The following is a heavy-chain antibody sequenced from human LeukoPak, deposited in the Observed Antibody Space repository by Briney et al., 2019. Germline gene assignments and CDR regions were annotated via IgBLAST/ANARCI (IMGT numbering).Heavy chain of an antibody. CDR1: GGSISSGGYY. Sequence: SETLSLTCTVSGGSISSGGYYWSWIRQHPGKGLEWIGYIYYSGSTYYNPSLKSRFTISVDTSKNQFSLKLSSVTAADTAVYYCARGLKKRAFFDYWGQGTLVTVSS. CDR3: ARGLKKRAFFDY. D-gene: IGHD1-1*01. CDR2: IYYSGST. V-gene: IGHV4-31*03. J-gene: IGHJ4*02.